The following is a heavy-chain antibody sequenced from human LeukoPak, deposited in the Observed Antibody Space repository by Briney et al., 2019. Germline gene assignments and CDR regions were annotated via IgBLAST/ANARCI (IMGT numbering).Heavy chain of an antibody. V-gene: IGHV3-30*18. CDR3: AKVTNFYFYYGMDV. Sequence: PGKSLRLSCAASGFTFSSYGMNWVRQPPGKGLEWVAAISLDGSNEFYADSVKGRFTISRGNSKNTLFLQMNALRADDTAVYYCAKVTNFYFYYGMDVWGQGTSVTVSS. CDR2: ISLDGSNE. CDR1: GFTFSSYG. J-gene: IGHJ6*02.